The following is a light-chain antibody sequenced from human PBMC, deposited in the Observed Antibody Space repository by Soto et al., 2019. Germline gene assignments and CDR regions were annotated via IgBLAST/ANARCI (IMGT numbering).Light chain of an antibody. CDR3: QQYKSDSLP. V-gene: IGKV1-12*01. CDR1: QGSSSW. Sequence: EIQMTQSPSSVSASVGDRVTITCRASQGSSSWLAWDQQKPGKAPKLLIYDASSLESGVPSRFSGRGSGTEFTLTISSRQPADFATYSCQQYKSDSLPFAQGTKLAIK. J-gene: IGKJ5*01. CDR2: DAS.